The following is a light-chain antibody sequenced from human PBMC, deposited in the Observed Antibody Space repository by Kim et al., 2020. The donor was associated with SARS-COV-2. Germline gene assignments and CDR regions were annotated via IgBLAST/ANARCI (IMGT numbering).Light chain of an antibody. CDR1: QPISSI. CDR2: GPS. V-gene: IGKV3-15*01. J-gene: IGKJ4*01. CDR3: QHYDNRVT. Sequence: VPTGERATRSCRSGQPISSIVAWSQQRRGQAPRLLISGPSPRATGTPARFSGCGSGTEFTLSIRSLRCEDVAVYYCQHYDNRVTFGGGTKVDIK.